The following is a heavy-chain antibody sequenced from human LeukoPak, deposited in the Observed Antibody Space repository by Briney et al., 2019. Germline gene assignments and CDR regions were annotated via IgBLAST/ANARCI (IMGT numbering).Heavy chain of an antibody. V-gene: IGHV4-34*01. J-gene: IGHJ4*02. D-gene: IGHD6-6*01. CDR3: ARGRRIAARPPFDY. CDR2: INHSGST. Sequence: SETLSLTCAVCGGSFSGYYWSWIRQPPGKGLEWIGEINHSGSTNYNPSLKSRVTISVDTSKNQFSLKLSSVTAADTAVYYCARGRRIAARPPFDYWGQGTLVTVSS. CDR1: GGSFSGYY.